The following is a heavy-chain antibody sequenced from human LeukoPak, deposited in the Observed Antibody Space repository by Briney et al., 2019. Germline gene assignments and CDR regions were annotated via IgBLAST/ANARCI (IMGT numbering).Heavy chain of an antibody. CDR1: GFTFSSYG. D-gene: IGHD6-13*01. CDR3: AKDRRPNSYSSSWLDY. V-gene: IGHV3-30*02. Sequence: GGSLRLSCAASGFTFSSYGMHCVRQAPGKGLEWVALGRFTNSRDNSKNTLYLQMNSLRAEDTAVYYCAKDRRPNSYSSSWLDYWGQGTLITVSS. J-gene: IGHJ4*02.